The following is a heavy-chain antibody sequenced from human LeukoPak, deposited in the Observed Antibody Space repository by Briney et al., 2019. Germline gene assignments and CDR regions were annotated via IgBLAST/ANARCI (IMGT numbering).Heavy chain of an antibody. J-gene: IGHJ4*02. CDR2: IIPIFGTA. CDR1: GGTFSSYA. D-gene: IGHD4-17*01. V-gene: IGHV1-69*05. CDR3: ARDLWASPDYGDYSDY. Sequence: SVKVSCKASGGTFSSYAISWVRQAPGQGLEWMGGIIPIFGTANYAQKFQGRLTITTDESTSTAYMELSSLRSEDTAVYYCARDLWASPDYGDYSDYWGQGTLVTVSS.